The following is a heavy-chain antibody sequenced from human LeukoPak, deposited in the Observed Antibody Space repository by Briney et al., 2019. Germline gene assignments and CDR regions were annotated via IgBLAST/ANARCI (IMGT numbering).Heavy chain of an antibody. CDR3: AKGSRGWYYYFDY. J-gene: IGHJ4*02. D-gene: IGHD6-19*01. V-gene: IGHV3-9*03. Sequence: GRSLRLSCAASGFTFDDYAMHWVRQAPGKGLEWVSGISWNSGSIGYADSVKGRFTISRDNAKNSLYLQMNSLRAEDMALYYCAKGSRGWYYYFDYWGQGTLVTVSS. CDR2: ISWNSGSI. CDR1: GFTFDDYA.